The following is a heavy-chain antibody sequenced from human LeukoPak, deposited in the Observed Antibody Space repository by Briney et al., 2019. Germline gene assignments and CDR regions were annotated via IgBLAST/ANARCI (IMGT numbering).Heavy chain of an antibody. Sequence: GESLKISCKGSGYSFTSYWIGWVRQMPGKGLEWMGIIYPGDSDTRYSPSFQGQVTISADKSISTAYLQWSSLKASDTAMYYCARYRVAGTIRDAFDIWGQGTMVTVSS. CDR2: IYPGDSDT. J-gene: IGHJ3*02. D-gene: IGHD6-19*01. CDR3: ARYRVAGTIRDAFDI. V-gene: IGHV5-51*01. CDR1: GYSFTSYW.